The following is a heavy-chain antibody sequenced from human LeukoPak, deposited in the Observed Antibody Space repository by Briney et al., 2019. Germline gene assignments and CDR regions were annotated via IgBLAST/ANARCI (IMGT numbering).Heavy chain of an antibody. Sequence: GESLKISCKGSGYSFTSHWIGWVRQMPGKGLEWMGIIYPDDSDTRYSPSFEGQVIISVDKSISTAYLQWSSLKASDTATYYCARHGHCTNGVCYSNYYYYMDVWGKGTTVTVSS. CDR3: ARHGHCTNGVCYSNYYYYMDV. CDR2: IYPDDSDT. D-gene: IGHD2-8*01. CDR1: GYSFTSHW. V-gene: IGHV5-51*01. J-gene: IGHJ6*03.